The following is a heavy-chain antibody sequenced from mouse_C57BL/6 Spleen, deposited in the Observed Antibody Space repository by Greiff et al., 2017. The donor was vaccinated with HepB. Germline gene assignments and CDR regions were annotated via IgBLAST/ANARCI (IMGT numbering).Heavy chain of an antibody. V-gene: IGHV14-2*01. J-gene: IGHJ3*01. Sequence: EVQVVESGAELVKPGASVKLSCTASGFNIKDYYMHWVKQRTEQGLEWIGRIDPEDGETKYAPKFQGKATITADTSSNTAYLQLSSLTSEDTAVYYCAKYYGSSPAWFAYWGQGTLVTVSA. CDR2: IDPEDGET. CDR1: GFNIKDYY. CDR3: AKYYGSSPAWFAY. D-gene: IGHD1-1*01.